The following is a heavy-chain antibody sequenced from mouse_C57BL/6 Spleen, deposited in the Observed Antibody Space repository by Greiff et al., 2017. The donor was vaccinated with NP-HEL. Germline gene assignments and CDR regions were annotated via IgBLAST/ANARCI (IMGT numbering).Heavy chain of an antibody. CDR1: GYTFTSYW. J-gene: IGHJ2*01. CDR3: ARYYYGSSPYFDY. Sequence: QVQLQQPGAELVKPGASVKMSCKASGYTFTSYWITWVKQRPGQGLEWIGDIYPGSGSTNYNEKFKSKATLTVDTSSSTAYMQLSSLTSEDAAVYYCARYYYGSSPYFDYWGQGTTLTVSS. CDR2: IYPGSGST. V-gene: IGHV1-55*01. D-gene: IGHD1-1*01.